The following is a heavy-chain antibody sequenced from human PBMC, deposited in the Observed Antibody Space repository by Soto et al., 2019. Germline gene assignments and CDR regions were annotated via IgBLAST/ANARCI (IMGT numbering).Heavy chain of an antibody. CDR1: GFTFSNAW. Sequence: EVQLVESGGGLVQPGGSLRLSCAASGFTFSNAWMSWVRQAPGKGLEWVGRIKSKTDGGTTDYAAPVKGRFTISRDDSKNTLYLQMNRLKTEDTAVYYCTTDLRTKALLDYWGQGTLVTVSS. J-gene: IGHJ4*02. CDR2: IKSKTDGGTT. V-gene: IGHV3-15*01. D-gene: IGHD2-8*01. CDR3: TTDLRTKALLDY.